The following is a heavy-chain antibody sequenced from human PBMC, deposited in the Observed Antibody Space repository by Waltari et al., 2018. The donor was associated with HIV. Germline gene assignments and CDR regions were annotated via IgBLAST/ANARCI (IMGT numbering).Heavy chain of an antibody. Sequence: VQLEQSGAEVKKPGESLKISCKASGYTFTNYWIAWVRPTPGKGLEWMGIIYPGDADTRYSPSFEGHVTISADKSTTTAYLQWTSLRASDNGIYYCARHRLGRSWFDPWGQGTLVTVSS. CDR1: GYTFTNYW. V-gene: IGHV5-51*01. J-gene: IGHJ5*02. CDR2: IYPGDADT. CDR3: ARHRLGRSWFDP. D-gene: IGHD6-6*01.